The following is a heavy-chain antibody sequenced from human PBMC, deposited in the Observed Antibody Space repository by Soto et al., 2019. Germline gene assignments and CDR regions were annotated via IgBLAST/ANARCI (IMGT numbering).Heavy chain of an antibody. CDR2: ISSSSSTI. D-gene: IGHD4-17*01. CDR3: ARDSSDGDYSYDY. V-gene: IGHV3-48*01. Sequence: EVQLVESGGGLVQPGGSLRLSCAASGFTFSSYSMNWVRQAPGKGLEWVSYISSSSSTIYYADSVKGRFTISRDNAKNSLYLQMNSLRAEDTAVYYCARDSSDGDYSYDYWGQGTLVTVSS. CDR1: GFTFSSYS. J-gene: IGHJ4*02.